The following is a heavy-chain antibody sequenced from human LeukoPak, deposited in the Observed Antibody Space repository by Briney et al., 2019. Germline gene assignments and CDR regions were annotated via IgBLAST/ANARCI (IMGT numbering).Heavy chain of an antibody. J-gene: IGHJ4*02. CDR2: IYQSGST. D-gene: IGHD5-12*01. V-gene: IGHV4-38-2*02. CDR3: ARATTGYSGYVFQSPPDY. CDR1: GYSISSGYY. Sequence: PSQTLSLTCTVSGYSISSGYYWGWIRQPPGKGLEWIGSIYQSGSTHYNPSLKGRVTISVDTSKNQFSLKLSAVTAADTAVYYCARATTGYSGYVFQSPPDYWGQGTLVTVSS.